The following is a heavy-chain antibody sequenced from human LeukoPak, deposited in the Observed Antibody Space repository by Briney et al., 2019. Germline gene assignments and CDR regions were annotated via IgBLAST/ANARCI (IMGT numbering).Heavy chain of an antibody. CDR1: GGSISSYY. CDR2: IYYSGST. D-gene: IGHD3-10*02. J-gene: IGHJ5*02. Sequence: SETLSLTCTVSGGSISSYYWSRIRQPPGKGLEWIGYIYYSGSTNYNPSLKSRVTISVDTSKNQFSLKLSSVTAADTAVYYCARDPYDRGWFDPWGQGTLVTVSS. V-gene: IGHV4-59*01. CDR3: ARDPYDRGWFDP.